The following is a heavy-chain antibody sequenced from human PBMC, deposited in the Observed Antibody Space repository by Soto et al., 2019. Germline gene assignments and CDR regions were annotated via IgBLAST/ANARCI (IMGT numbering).Heavy chain of an antibody. D-gene: IGHD3-10*01. CDR3: GKEEPINMVRGVIMAPLDY. Sequence: GGSLRHSFAAGGFPFSSDGMSWVHQAPGKGLEWVSRISGSGGSTYYADSVKGRFTSTRDNAKNTRYLQRNSLRAEETAVYYCGKEEPINMVRGVIMAPLDYWGQGTVVTVSS. V-gene: IGHV3-23*01. J-gene: IGHJ4*02. CDR2: ISGSGGST. CDR1: GFPFSSDG.